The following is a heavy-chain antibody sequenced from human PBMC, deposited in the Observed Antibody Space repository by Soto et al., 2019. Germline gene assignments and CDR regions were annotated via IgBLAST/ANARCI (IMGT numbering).Heavy chain of an antibody. V-gene: IGHV1-2*02. CDR3: ARDSANSCYVYRDWMDV. Sequence: ASVKVSCKASGYTITGYYMNRVRQAPGQGLEWMGWINPNSGGTNYAQRFQGRVTMTRDTSISTAYMELSRLRSDDTAVYYCARDSANSCYVYRDWMDVWGQGTTVTVSS. CDR1: GYTITGYY. J-gene: IGHJ6*02. CDR2: INPNSGGT. D-gene: IGHD5-12*01.